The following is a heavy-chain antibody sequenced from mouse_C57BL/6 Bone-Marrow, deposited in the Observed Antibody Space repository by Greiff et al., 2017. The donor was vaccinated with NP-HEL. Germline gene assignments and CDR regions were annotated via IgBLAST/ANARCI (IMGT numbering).Heavy chain of an antibody. CDR1: GYAFSSYW. J-gene: IGHJ1*03. D-gene: IGHD1-1*01. V-gene: IGHV1-80*01. Sequence: QVQLKQSGAELVKPGASVKISCKASGYAFSSYWMNWVKQRPGKGLEWIGQIYPGDGDTNYNGKFKGKATLTADKSSSTAYMQHSSRTSEDSAVYFCARQNYGSSYWYFDVWGTGTTVTVSS. CDR2: IYPGDGDT. CDR3: ARQNYGSSYWYFDV.